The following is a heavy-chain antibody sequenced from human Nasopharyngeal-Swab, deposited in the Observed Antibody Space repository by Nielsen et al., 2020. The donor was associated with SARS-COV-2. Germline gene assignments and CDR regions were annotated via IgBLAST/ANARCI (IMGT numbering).Heavy chain of an antibody. D-gene: IGHD6-25*01. V-gene: IGHV1-18*01. J-gene: IGHJ4*02. Sequence: ASVKVSCKASGYTFTSYGISWVRQAPGQGLEWMGRISAYNGRTYYAQKFQGRVTMTTDTSTSTAYMDLRSLRSDDTAVYYCARDPRGPDYWGQGTLVTVSS. CDR3: ARDPRGPDY. CDR2: ISAYNGRT. CDR1: GYTFTSYG.